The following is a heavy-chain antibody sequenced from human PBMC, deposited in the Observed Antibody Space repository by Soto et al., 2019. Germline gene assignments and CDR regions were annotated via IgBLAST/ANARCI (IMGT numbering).Heavy chain of an antibody. CDR3: ARAGMGRYWSGGSCYLEGYYGLDG. Sequence: QVQLVESGGGVVQPGRSLRLSCAASGFTFSSYAMHWVRQAPGKGLEWVAVISYDGSNKYQADSVKGRFTISRDNSKNTLYLPMNSLRAEDTAVYYCARAGMGRYWSGGSCYLEGYYGLDGWGQGTTVTVSS. CDR1: GFTFSSYA. D-gene: IGHD2-15*01. V-gene: IGHV3-30-3*01. J-gene: IGHJ6*02. CDR2: ISYDGSNK.